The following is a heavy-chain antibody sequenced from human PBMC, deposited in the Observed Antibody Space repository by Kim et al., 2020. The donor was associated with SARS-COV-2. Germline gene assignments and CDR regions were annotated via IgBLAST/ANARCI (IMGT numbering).Heavy chain of an antibody. V-gene: IGHV3-23*01. Sequence: GGSLRLSCAASGFTFSSYAMSWVRQAPGKGLEWVSAISGSGGSTYYADSVKGRFTISRDNSKNTLYLQMNSLRAEDTAVYYCAKDLARYFDWLSRKAIPNGMDVWGQGTTVTVSS. CDR1: GFTFSSYA. CDR3: AKDLARYFDWLSRKAIPNGMDV. CDR2: ISGSGGST. D-gene: IGHD3-9*01. J-gene: IGHJ6*02.